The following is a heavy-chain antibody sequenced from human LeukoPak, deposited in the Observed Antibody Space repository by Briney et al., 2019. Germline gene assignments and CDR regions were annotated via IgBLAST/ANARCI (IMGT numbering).Heavy chain of an antibody. CDR1: GYTFTSYY. Sequence: ASMKVSCKASGYTFTSYYMHWVRQAPGQGLEWMGIINPSGGSTSYAQKFQGRVTMTRDMSTSTVYMELSSLRSEDTAVYYCASGRWNDGIAKWGQGTLVTVSS. D-gene: IGHD1-1*01. CDR3: ASGRWNDGIAK. V-gene: IGHV1-46*03. CDR2: INPSGGST. J-gene: IGHJ4*02.